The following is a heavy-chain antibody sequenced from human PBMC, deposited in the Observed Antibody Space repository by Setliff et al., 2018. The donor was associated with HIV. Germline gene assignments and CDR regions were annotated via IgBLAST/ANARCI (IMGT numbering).Heavy chain of an antibody. Sequence: SETLSLTCTVSGGSISSDDYYWNWIRQPPGKGLEWIGSIYYSGSTNYNPSLKSRVTISVDTSKNQFSLNLSSVTAADTAVYYCVLGSSYFDYWGQGTLVTVSS. D-gene: IGHD2-8*02. CDR1: GGSISSDDYY. J-gene: IGHJ4*02. CDR3: VLGSSYFDY. V-gene: IGHV4-39*07. CDR2: IYYSGST.